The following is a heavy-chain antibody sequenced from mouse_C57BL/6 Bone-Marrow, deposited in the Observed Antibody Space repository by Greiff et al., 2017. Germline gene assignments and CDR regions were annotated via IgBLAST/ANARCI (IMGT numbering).Heavy chain of an antibody. D-gene: IGHD4-1*01. CDR1: GFTFSNYW. V-gene: IGHV6-3*01. CDR2: IRLKSDNYAT. CDR3: TELGPHYARDY. J-gene: IGHJ4*01. Sequence: EVKLQESGGGLVQPGGSMKLSCVASGFTFSNYWMNWVRQSPEKGLEWVAQIRLKSDNYATHYAESVKGRFTISRDDSKSSVYLQMNNLRAEDTGIYYCTELGPHYARDYWGQGTSVTVSS.